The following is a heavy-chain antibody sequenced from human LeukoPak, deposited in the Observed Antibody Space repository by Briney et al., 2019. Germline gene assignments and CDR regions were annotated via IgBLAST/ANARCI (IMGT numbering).Heavy chain of an antibody. CDR1: GFTVSSNY. J-gene: IGHJ4*02. CDR3: ARAGNGGDFDY. V-gene: IGHV3-48*01. Sequence: GGSLRLSCAASGFTVSSNYMNWVRQAPGKGLEWVSYISSSSTTIHYADSVKGRFTISRDNAKNSLYLQMNSLRAEDTAVYYCARAGNGGDFDYWGQGTLVTVSS. CDR2: ISSSSTTI. D-gene: IGHD4-23*01.